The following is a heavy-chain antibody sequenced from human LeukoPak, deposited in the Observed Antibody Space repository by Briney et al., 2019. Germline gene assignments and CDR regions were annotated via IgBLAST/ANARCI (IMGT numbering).Heavy chain of an antibody. CDR3: ARGLSMIREHYDFWSGYSYYFDY. D-gene: IGHD3-3*01. J-gene: IGHJ4*02. Sequence: VASVKVSCKASGYTFTSYDINWVRQATGQGLEWMGWMNPNSGNTGYAQKFQGRVTITRNTSISTAYMELSSLRSEDTAVYYCARGLSMIREHYDFWSGYSYYFDYWGQGTLVTVSS. CDR1: GYTFTSYD. CDR2: MNPNSGNT. V-gene: IGHV1-8*03.